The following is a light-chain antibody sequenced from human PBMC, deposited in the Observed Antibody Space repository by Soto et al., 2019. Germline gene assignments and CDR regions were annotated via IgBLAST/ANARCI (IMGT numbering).Light chain of an antibody. J-gene: IGKJ1*01. V-gene: IGKV3-20*01. CDR1: QSVSSSY. CDR3: QQYGSSLRT. CDR2: GAS. Sequence: EIVLTQSPGTLSLSPGQRATLSCRASQSVSSSYLAWYQQKPGQAPRLLIYGASSRATGIQDRFSGSGSGTDVTLNISRLEPEDFAVYYCQQYGSSLRTFGQGTKVEIK.